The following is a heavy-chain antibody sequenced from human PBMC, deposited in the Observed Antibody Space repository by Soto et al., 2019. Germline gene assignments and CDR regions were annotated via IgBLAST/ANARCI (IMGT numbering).Heavy chain of an antibody. Sequence: GGSLRLSCAASGFTFSGHTMHWVRQAPGRGLEWISSITSSGSYTFYADSMKGRLTISRDNAKNSVYLQMNSLRVDDTAVYYCARGLDYWGLGTLVTVSS. V-gene: IGHV3-21*01. CDR1: GFTFSGHT. CDR2: ITSSGSYT. J-gene: IGHJ4*02. CDR3: ARGLDY.